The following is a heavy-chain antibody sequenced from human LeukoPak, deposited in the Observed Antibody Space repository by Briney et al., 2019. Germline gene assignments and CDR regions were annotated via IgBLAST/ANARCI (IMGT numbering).Heavy chain of an antibody. CDR1: GGSISSYY. CDR2: IYYSGST. Sequence: SETLSLTCTISGGSISSYYWSWIRQPPGKGLEWIGYIYYSGSTNYNPSLKSRVTISVDTPKNQFSLKLSSVTAADTAVYYCARLYDFWSGTDYWGQGTLVTVSS. D-gene: IGHD3-3*01. V-gene: IGHV4-59*01. CDR3: ARLYDFWSGTDY. J-gene: IGHJ4*02.